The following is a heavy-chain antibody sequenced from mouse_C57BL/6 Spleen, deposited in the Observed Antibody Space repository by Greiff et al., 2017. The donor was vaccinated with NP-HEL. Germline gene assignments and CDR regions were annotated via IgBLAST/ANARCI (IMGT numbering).Heavy chain of an antibody. CDR3: ARAEGRWAGFAY. J-gene: IGHJ3*01. V-gene: IGHV1-85*01. CDR1: GYTFTSYD. D-gene: IGHD3-3*01. Sequence: QVQLKESGPELVKPGASVKLSCKASGYTFTSYDINWVKQRPGQGLEWIGWIYPRDGSTNYNEKFKGKATLTVDTSSSTAYMELHSLTSEDSAVYFGARAEGRWAGFAYWGQGTLVTVSA. CDR2: IYPRDGST.